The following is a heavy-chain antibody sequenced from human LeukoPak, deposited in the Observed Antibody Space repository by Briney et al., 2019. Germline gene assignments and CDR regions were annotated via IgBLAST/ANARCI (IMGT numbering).Heavy chain of an antibody. Sequence: ASVKVSCKASGYTLTGYYMHWVRLAPGQGLEWMGWINPSSGDTNYAQKFQGRVTMTRDTSISTAYMELSRLRSDDTAVYYCAKGLSGTSRFGFDPWDQGTLVTVSS. CDR2: INPSSGDT. CDR3: AKGLSGTSRFGFDP. V-gene: IGHV1-2*02. J-gene: IGHJ5*02. CDR1: GYTLTGYY. D-gene: IGHD2-15*01.